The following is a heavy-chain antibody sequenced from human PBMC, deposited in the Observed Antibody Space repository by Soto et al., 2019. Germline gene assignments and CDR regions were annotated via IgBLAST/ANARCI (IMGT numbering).Heavy chain of an antibody. J-gene: IGHJ5*02. Sequence: PGESLKISCKGSGYSFTSYWISWVRQMPGKGLEWMGRIDPSDSYTNYSPSFQGHVTISADKSISTAYLQWSSLKASDTAMYYCARLGYSSSWYGGHWFDPWGQGTLVTVSS. V-gene: IGHV5-10-1*01. CDR2: IDPSDSYT. CDR1: GYSFTSYW. D-gene: IGHD6-13*01. CDR3: ARLGYSSSWYGGHWFDP.